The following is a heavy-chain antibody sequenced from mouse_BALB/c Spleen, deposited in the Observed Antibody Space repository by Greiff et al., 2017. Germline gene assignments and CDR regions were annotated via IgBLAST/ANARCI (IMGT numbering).Heavy chain of an antibody. CDR3: ARKRSGFAY. V-gene: IGHV7-3*02. J-gene: IGHJ3*01. Sequence: EVQLVESGGGLVQPGGSLRLSCATSGFTFTDYYMSWVRQPPGKALEWLGFIRNKANGYTTEYSASVKGRFTISRDNSQSILYLQMNTLGAEDSATYYWARKRSGFAYWGQGTLVTVSA. CDR1: GFTFTDYY. CDR2: IRNKANGYTT.